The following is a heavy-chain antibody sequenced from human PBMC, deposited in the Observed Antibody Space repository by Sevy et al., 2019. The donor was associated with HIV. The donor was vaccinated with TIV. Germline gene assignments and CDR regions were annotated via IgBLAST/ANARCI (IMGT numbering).Heavy chain of an antibody. D-gene: IGHD3-16*01. CDR1: GFTFSSYR. CDR3: ARAVMEMSTCRSDY. J-gene: IGHJ4*02. Sequence: GRSLRLSCAASGFTFSSYRMTWVRQAPGKGLEWVSCISSNSDYINYADSVKGRFTISRDNAKNLLHLQMDSLRAEDTAVYYCARAVMEMSTCRSDYWGQGTLVTVSS. V-gene: IGHV3-21*01. CDR2: ISSNSDYI.